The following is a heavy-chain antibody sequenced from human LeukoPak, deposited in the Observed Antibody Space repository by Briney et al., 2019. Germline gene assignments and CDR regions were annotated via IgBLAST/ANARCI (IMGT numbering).Heavy chain of an antibody. CDR1: GFTFDDYA. J-gene: IGHJ4*02. CDR2: ISWNSGSI. V-gene: IGHV3-9*01. CDR3: AKSYYDSSGYYYFDY. D-gene: IGHD3-22*01. Sequence: PGGSLRLSCAASGFTFDDYAMHWVRQAPGKGLEWVSGISWNSGSIGCADSVKGRFTISRDNAENSLYLQMNSLRAEDTALYYCAKSYYDSSGYYYFDYWGQGTLVTVSS.